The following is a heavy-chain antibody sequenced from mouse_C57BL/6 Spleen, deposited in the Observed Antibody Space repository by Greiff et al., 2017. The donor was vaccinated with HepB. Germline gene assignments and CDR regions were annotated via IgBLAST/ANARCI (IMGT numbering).Heavy chain of an antibody. Sequence: EVQRVESEGGLVQPGSSMKLSCTASGFTFSDYYMAWVRQVPEKGLEWVANINYDGSSTYYLDSLKSRFIISRDNAKNILYLQMSSLKSEDTATYYCAREEEYFDVWGTGTTVTVSS. CDR2: INYDGSST. J-gene: IGHJ1*03. CDR1: GFTFSDYY. CDR3: AREEEYFDV. V-gene: IGHV5-16*01.